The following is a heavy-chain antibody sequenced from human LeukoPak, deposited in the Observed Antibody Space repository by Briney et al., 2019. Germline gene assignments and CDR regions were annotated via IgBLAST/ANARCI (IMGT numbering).Heavy chain of an antibody. D-gene: IGHD6-19*01. V-gene: IGHV4-39*07. J-gene: IGHJ5*02. CDR3: ARVTRIGSGWTFDP. CDR1: GGSITSSSYC. CDR2: IYYSGST. Sequence: SETLSLTCTVSGGSITSSSYCWGWIRQPPGKGLEWIGNIYYSGSTYYSPSLKSRVTISVDTSKNQFSLKLSSVTAADTALYYCARVTRIGSGWTFDPWGQGTLVTVSS.